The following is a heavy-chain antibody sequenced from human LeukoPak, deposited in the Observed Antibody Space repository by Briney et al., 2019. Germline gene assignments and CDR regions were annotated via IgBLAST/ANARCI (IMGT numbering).Heavy chain of an antibody. J-gene: IGHJ4*02. CDR2: IHYSGST. CDR1: GGSVSSYY. V-gene: IGHV4-59*02. CDR3: ARWDSASYFLDY. Sequence: SETLSLTCTVSGGSVSSYYWNWIRQPPGKGLEWIGYIHYSGSTNYNPSLKSRVTISVDTSKNQFSLKLNSVTAADTAVYYCARWDSASYFLDYWGQGTLVTVSS. D-gene: IGHD1-26*01.